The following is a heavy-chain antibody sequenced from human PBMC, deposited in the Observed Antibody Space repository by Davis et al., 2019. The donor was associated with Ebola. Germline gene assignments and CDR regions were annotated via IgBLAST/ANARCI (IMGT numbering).Heavy chain of an antibody. V-gene: IGHV3-15*01. J-gene: IGHJ4*02. CDR3: TTLPTGARDY. CDR1: GITFSYAW. CDR2: IKSKSDGGTT. D-gene: IGHD2-8*02. Sequence: GESLKILCAASGITFSYAWMSWVRQAPGKGLEWVGRIKSKSDGGTTDYAAPVKGRFTIYGDDSKNTWYLQMNSLKAEDTAVYYCTTLPTGARDYWGQGTLVTVSS.